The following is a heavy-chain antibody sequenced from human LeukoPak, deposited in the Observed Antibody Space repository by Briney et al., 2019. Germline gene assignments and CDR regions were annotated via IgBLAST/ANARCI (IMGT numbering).Heavy chain of an antibody. J-gene: IGHJ4*02. V-gene: IGHV4-39*07. CDR2: IYYSGST. CDR1: GGSISSSSYY. Sequence: PSETLSLTCTVSGGSISSSSYYWGWLRPPPGKGLEWIVSIYYSGSTYYNPSLKSRVTISVDTSKNQFSLKLSSVTAADTAVYYCARYDQRAVCCDYWGQGTLVTVSS. D-gene: IGHD3-16*01. CDR3: ARYDQRAVCCDY.